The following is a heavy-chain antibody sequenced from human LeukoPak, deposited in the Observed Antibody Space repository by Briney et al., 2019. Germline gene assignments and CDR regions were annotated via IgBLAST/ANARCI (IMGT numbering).Heavy chain of an antibody. Sequence: GGSLRLSCAASGFTVSSNYMNWVRQAPGKGLEWDSVIYSGGSTYYADSVRGRFTISRDNSKNTLYLQMNSLRAEDTAVYYCAREEDYGDYFDYWGQGTLVTVSS. J-gene: IGHJ4*02. CDR1: GFTVSSNY. CDR2: IYSGGST. D-gene: IGHD4-17*01. V-gene: IGHV3-53*01. CDR3: AREEDYGDYFDY.